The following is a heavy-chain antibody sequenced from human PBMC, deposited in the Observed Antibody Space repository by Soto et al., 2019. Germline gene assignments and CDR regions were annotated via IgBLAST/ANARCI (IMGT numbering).Heavy chain of an antibody. CDR1: GGSVSSGSYY. J-gene: IGHJ5*02. V-gene: IGHV4-61*01. CDR2: IYHSGST. Sequence: QVQLQESGPGLVKPSETLSLTCTVSGGSVSSGSYYWGWVRQPPGEGLEWIGYIYHSGSTNYNPSLTSRVTISVDTSKNQFSLSLTSVTAADTAVYYCASLSAAWFDPWGQGTLVTVAS. D-gene: IGHD6-19*01. CDR3: ASLSAAWFDP.